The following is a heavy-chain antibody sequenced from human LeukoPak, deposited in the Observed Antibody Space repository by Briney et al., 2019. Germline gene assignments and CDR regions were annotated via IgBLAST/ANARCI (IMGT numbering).Heavy chain of an antibody. Sequence: GSLRLSCVASGFTFSSDWMHWVRQAPGKGLVWVSRISTDGSSTYSADSVKGRFTISRDNTKNTLYLQMNSLGAEDTAVYYCARGRAPSYGYFDYWGQGTLVTVSS. CDR2: ISTDGSST. V-gene: IGHV3-74*01. D-gene: IGHD3-16*01. J-gene: IGHJ4*02. CDR1: GFTFSSDW. CDR3: ARGRAPSYGYFDY.